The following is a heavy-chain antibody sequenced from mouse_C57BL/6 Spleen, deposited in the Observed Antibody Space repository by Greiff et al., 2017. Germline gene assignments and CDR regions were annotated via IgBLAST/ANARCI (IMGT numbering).Heavy chain of an antibody. J-gene: IGHJ3*01. CDR3: TTKDYYGSTWFAY. CDR2: MDPGEGDT. D-gene: IGHD1-1*01. V-gene: IGHV14-1*01. Sequence: VQLQQSGAELVRPGASVKLSCTASGFNIKDYYMHWVNQRPEQGLEWIGRMDPGEGDTEYAPKFQGKATMTADTSSNTAYLQLSSLTSEDTAVYYCTTKDYYGSTWFAYWGQGTLVTVSA. CDR1: GFNIKDYY.